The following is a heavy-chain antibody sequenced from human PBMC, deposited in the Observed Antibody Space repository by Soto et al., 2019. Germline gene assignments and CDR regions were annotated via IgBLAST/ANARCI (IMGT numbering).Heavy chain of an antibody. CDR2: IKSKVSGGTS. CDR3: ANDLSFSGGSCYAD. V-gene: IGHV3-15*01. J-gene: IGHJ1*01. CDR1: GLNFNNAW. Sequence: GGSLRLSCAASGLNFNNAWMSWVRQAPGKGPEWVGLIKSKVSGGTSDYAAPVKGRFIISRDDSTNTLYLQMDSLKTEDTAVYYCANDLSFSGGSCYADWSQGSLVPVSS. D-gene: IGHD2-15*01.